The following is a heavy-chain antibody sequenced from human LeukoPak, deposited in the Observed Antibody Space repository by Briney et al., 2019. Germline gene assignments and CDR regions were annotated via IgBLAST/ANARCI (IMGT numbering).Heavy chain of an antibody. V-gene: IGHV3-48*01. J-gene: IGHJ6*03. Sequence: PGGSLRLSCAASGFTFSSYSMNWVRQAPGKGLEWVSYISSSSSTIYYADSVKGRFTISRDNAKNSLYLQMNSLRAEDTAVYYCARDWGIRDIVVVVAEWVDYYMDVWGKGTTVTVSS. CDR3: ARDWGIRDIVVVVAEWVDYYMDV. CDR1: GFTFSSYS. CDR2: ISSSSSTI. D-gene: IGHD2-15*01.